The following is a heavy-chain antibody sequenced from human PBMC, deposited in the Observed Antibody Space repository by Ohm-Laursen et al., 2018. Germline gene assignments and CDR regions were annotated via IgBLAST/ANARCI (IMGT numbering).Heavy chain of an antibody. CDR2: IYYSGST. V-gene: IGHV4-61*01. J-gene: IGHJ4*02. D-gene: IGHD1-7*01. CDR3: AREDWNYYFDY. Sequence: SETLSLTCAVSGDSISRGYYWAWIRQPPGKGLEWIGYIYYSGSTNYNPSLKSRVTISVDTSKNQFSLKLSSVTAADTAVYYCAREDWNYYFDYWGQGTLVTVSS. CDR1: GDSISRGYY.